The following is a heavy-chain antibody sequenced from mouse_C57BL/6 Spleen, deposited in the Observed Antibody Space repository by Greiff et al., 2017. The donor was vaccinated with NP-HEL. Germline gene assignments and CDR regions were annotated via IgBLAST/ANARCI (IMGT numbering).Heavy chain of an antibody. J-gene: IGHJ2*01. CDR1: GISITTGNYR. Sequence: EVKLQESGPGLVKPSQTVFLTCTVTGISITTGNYRWSWIRQFPGNKLEWIGYIYYSGTITYNPSLTSRTTITRDTPKNQFFLEMNSLTAEDTATYYCARTAQATALDYWGQGTTLTVSS. D-gene: IGHD3-2*02. CDR2: IYYSGTI. CDR3: ARTAQATALDY. V-gene: IGHV3-5*01.